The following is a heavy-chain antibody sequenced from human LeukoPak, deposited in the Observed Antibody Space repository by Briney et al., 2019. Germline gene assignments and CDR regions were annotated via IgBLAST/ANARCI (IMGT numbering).Heavy chain of an antibody. D-gene: IGHD4-17*01. V-gene: IGHV3-48*02. J-gene: IGHJ3*02. CDR3: ARDRATVTTSDAFDI. CDR1: GFTFSSYS. CDR2: ISISGSTI. Sequence: PGGSLRLSCAAFGFTFSSYSMNWVRQAPGLGLEWVSYISISGSTIYYADSVEGRFTISRDNAKNSLYLQMNSLRDEDTAVYYCARDRATVTTSDAFDIWGQGTMVTVSS.